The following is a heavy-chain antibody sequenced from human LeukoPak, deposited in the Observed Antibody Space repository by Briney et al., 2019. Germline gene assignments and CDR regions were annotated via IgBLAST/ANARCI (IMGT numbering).Heavy chain of an antibody. Sequence: GGSVLLSCAVSGVIFSIGGTGSVRHSRGRGREWVSSIIVSGGSTKYTDCVKDRSSISRDNSNNTLCLQMHSLRAEDTSVNYTANDARAEYYYDYYMDVWGKGTTVTISS. V-gene: IGHV3-23*01. CDR1: GVIFSIGG. D-gene: IGHD2-15*01. CDR3: ANDARAEYYYDYYMDV. J-gene: IGHJ6*03. CDR2: IIVSGGST.